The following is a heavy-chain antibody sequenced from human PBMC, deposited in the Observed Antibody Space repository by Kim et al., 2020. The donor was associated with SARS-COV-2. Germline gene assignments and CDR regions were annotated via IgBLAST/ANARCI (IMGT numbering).Heavy chain of an antibody. V-gene: IGHV3-21*01. D-gene: IGHD2-2*01. CDR1: GFTFSSYS. CDR2: ISSSSSYI. J-gene: IGHJ4*02. CDR3: AREGRYCSSTSCHDPLDY. Sequence: GGSLRLSCAASGFTFSSYSMNWVRQAPGKGLEWVSSISSSSSYIYYADSVKGRFTISRDNAKNSLYLQMNSLRAEDTAVYYCAREGRYCSSTSCHDPLDYWGQGTLVTVSS.